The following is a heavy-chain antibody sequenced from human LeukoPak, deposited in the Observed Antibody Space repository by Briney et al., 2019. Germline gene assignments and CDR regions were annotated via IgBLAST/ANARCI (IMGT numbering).Heavy chain of an antibody. CDR3: AKATSPYDYVWGTSD. D-gene: IGHD3-16*01. CDR1: GFTFSSYA. J-gene: IGHJ4*02. CDR2: IYSGGNT. V-gene: IGHV3-23*03. Sequence: GGSLRLSCAAPGFTFSSYAMSWVRQAPGKGLEWVSLIYSGGNTYYADSVKGRFTISRDNSKNTLYLQMNSVTTDDTAVYHCAKATSPYDYVWGTSDWGQGTLVTVSS.